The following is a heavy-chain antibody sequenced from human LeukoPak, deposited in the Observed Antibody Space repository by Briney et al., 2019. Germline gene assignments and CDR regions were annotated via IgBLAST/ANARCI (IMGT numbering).Heavy chain of an antibody. D-gene: IGHD2-2*01. CDR2: ISGSGGST. CDR3: ASRYCSSTSCYHDAFDI. J-gene: IGHJ3*02. Sequence: PGGSLRLSCAASGFTFSSYVMSWVRQAPGKGLEWVSAISGSGGSTYYADSVKGRFTISRDNSKNTLYLQMNSLRAEDTAVYYCASRYCSSTSCYHDAFDIWGQGTMVTVSS. V-gene: IGHV3-23*01. CDR1: GFTFSSYV.